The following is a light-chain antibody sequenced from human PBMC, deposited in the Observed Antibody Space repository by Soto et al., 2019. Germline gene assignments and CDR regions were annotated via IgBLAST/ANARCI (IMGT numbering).Light chain of an antibody. CDR3: GTWDSSLSADV. Sequence: QSVLTQPPSVSAAPGQKVTISCSGSSSNIGNNYVSWYQQLPGTAPKLLIYDNNKRPSGIPDRFSGSKSGTSATLGITGLQTGDEADYYCGTWDSSLSADVFGTGTMLTVL. J-gene: IGLJ1*01. CDR1: SSNIGNNY. V-gene: IGLV1-51*01. CDR2: DNN.